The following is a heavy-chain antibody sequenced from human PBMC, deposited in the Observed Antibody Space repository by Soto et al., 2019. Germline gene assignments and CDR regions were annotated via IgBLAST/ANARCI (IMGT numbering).Heavy chain of an antibody. J-gene: IGHJ6*02. CDR1: GFTFSSYA. CDR3: AKDGYSYGPYYYYGMDV. Sequence: HPGGSLRLSCAASGFTFSSYAMSWVRQAPGKGLEWVSAISGSGGSTYYADSVKGRFTISRDNSKNTLYLQMNSLRAEDTAVYYCAKDGYSYGPYYYYGMDVWGQGTTVTVSS. CDR2: ISGSGGST. V-gene: IGHV3-23*01. D-gene: IGHD5-18*01.